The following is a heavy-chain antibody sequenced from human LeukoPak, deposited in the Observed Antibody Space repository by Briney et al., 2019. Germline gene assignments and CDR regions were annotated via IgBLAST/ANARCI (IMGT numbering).Heavy chain of an antibody. CDR1: GGSFSGYY. D-gene: IGHD6-6*01. CDR3: AKAARLVARAFDY. J-gene: IGHJ4*02. V-gene: IGHV4-34*01. CDR2: INHSGST. Sequence: SETLSLTCAVYGGSFSGYYWSWIRQPPGKGLEWIGEINHSGSTNYNPSLKSRVTISVDTSKNQFSLKLSSVTAADTAVYYCAKAARLVARAFDYWGQGTLVTVSS.